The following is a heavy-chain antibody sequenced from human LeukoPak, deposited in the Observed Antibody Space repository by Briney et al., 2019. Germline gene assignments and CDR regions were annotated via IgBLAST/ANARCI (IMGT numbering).Heavy chain of an antibody. CDR3: ARKGGLFDY. CDR2: IYYNGST. Sequence: SSETLSLTCTVSGVSIRYYYWSWIRQSPGKGLEWIGYIYYNGSTNYNPSLKSRVTISVDMSKNQFSLKMSSVTAADTAVYYCARKGGLFDYWGQGGLVTVSS. J-gene: IGHJ4*02. D-gene: IGHD2-15*01. CDR1: GVSIRYYY. V-gene: IGHV4-59*01.